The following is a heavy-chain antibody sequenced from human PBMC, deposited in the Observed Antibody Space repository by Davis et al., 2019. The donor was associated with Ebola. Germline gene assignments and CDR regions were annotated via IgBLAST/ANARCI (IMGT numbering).Heavy chain of an antibody. J-gene: IGHJ4*02. D-gene: IGHD2-15*01. CDR3: ARDPSSRCSGSTCPDPFDY. CDR2: IWYDESHK. Sequence: GESLKISCAVSGFTFSSFGMHWVRQAPGKGLEWVAVIWYDESHKFYADSVKGRFTIPRDSSENTVYLQMNSLRVEDTAVYYCARDPSSRCSGSTCPDPFDYWGQGTLVTVSS. CDR1: GFTFSSFG. V-gene: IGHV3-33*01.